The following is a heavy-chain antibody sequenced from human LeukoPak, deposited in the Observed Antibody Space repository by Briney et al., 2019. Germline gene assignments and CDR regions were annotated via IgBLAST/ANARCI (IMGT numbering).Heavy chain of an antibody. Sequence: ASVTVSCRASGYTFINYAISWVRQAPGQGLEWMGWIGTYNGNTKYAQEFQGRVTMTTDTSTSTGYMELRNLRSGDTAVYFCVREWDHTRMTFDIWGQGTIVTVSS. D-gene: IGHD1-26*01. V-gene: IGHV1-18*01. CDR1: GYTFINYA. CDR2: IGTYNGNT. J-gene: IGHJ3*02. CDR3: VREWDHTRMTFDI.